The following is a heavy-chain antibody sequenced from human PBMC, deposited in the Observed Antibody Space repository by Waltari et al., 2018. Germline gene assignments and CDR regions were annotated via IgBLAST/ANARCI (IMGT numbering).Heavy chain of an antibody. D-gene: IGHD3-22*01. CDR3: ARGYYYDSSGYYRPYYFDY. Sequence: QVQLVQSGAEVKKPGASVKVSCKASGYPFTGSYMHWVRQAPGQGLEWMGWINPNSGGTNYAQKFQGRVTMTRDTSISTAYMELSRLRSDDTAVYYCARGYYYDSSGYYRPYYFDYWGQGTLVTVSS. V-gene: IGHV1-2*02. CDR1: GYPFTGSY. J-gene: IGHJ4*02. CDR2: INPNSGGT.